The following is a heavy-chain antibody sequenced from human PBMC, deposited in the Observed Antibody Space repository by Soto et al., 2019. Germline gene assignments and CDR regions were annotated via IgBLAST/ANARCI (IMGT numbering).Heavy chain of an antibody. D-gene: IGHD6-13*01. V-gene: IGHV3-7*01. Sequence: GVSLRLSCAASGFTFSSYWMSWVRQAPGKGLEWVANIKQDGSEKYYVDSVKGRFTISRDNAKNSLYLQMNSLRAEDAAVYYCALSSAAAGLSLDYWGQGTMVTVYS. J-gene: IGHJ4*02. CDR2: IKQDGSEK. CDR3: ALSSAAAGLSLDY. CDR1: GFTFSSYW.